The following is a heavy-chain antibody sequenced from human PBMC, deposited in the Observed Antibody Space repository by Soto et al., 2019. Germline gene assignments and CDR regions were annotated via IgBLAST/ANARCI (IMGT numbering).Heavy chain of an antibody. D-gene: IGHD1-1*01. CDR2: IYRTGST. Sequence: SETLSLTCAVSGGSFTSHNWWTWVSQPPGQGMEWIGEIYRTGSTNYNPSLKSRVTISLDKSAKQISLKVTSLTAANTAIHYCARRDPGTSADYWWQRTMVTV. CDR1: GGSFTSHNW. V-gene: IGHV4-4*02. J-gene: IGHJ4*02. CDR3: ARRDPGTSADY.